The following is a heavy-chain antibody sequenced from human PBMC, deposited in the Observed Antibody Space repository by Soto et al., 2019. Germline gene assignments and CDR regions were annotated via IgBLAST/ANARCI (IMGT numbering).Heavy chain of an antibody. CDR1: GGTFSSYA. D-gene: IGHD3-3*01. Sequence: SVKVSCKASGGTFSSYAISWVRQAPGQGLEWMGGIIPIFGTANYAQKFQGRVTITADESTSTAYMELSSLRSEDTAVYYCARDKIFGVPRRRCYYYGMDVWGQGTTVTVSS. V-gene: IGHV1-69*13. CDR3: ARDKIFGVPRRRCYYYGMDV. CDR2: IIPIFGTA. J-gene: IGHJ6*02.